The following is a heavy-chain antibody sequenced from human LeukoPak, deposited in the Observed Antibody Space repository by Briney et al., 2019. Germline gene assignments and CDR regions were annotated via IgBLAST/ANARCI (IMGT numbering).Heavy chain of an antibody. D-gene: IGHD1-26*01. CDR2: INWNGGST. CDR3: ARVRVGATNAIFDC. Sequence: GGSLRLSCAASGFTFDDYGMSWVRQAPGKGLEWVSGINWNGGSTGYADSVKGRFTISRDNAKNSLYLQMNSLRAEDTALYYCARVRVGATNAIFDCWGQGTLVTVSS. V-gene: IGHV3-20*04. J-gene: IGHJ4*02. CDR1: GFTFDDYG.